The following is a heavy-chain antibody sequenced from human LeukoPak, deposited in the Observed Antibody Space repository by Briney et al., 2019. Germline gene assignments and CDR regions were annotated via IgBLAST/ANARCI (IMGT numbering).Heavy chain of an antibody. J-gene: IGHJ4*02. CDR1: GGSISSYY. CDR3: ASSGTAMVFDY. CDR2: IYYSGST. Sequence: PSETLSLTCTVSGGSISSYYWSWIRQPPGKGLEWIGYIYYSGSTNYNPSLKSRVTISVDTSKNQFSLKLSSVTAADTAVYYCASSGTAMVFDYWGREPWSPSPQ. V-gene: IGHV4-59*01. D-gene: IGHD5-18*01.